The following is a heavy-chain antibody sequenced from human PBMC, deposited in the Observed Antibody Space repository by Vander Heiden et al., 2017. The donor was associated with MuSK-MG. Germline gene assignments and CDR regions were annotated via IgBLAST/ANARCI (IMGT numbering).Heavy chain of an antibody. CDR1: GFTFSYYH. V-gene: IGHV3-11*01. D-gene: IGHD3-3*01. CDR3: ARGEYYDFWSGVWNYMDV. CDR2: ISSSGSTI. Sequence: QVQLVESGGGLVKPGGCLRLSCAASGFTFSYYHMSWIRQAPGKGLELVSYISSSGSTIYYADSVKGRFTISRDNAKNSLYLQMNSLRAEDTAVYYCARGEYYDFWSGVWNYMDVWDKGTTVTVSS. J-gene: IGHJ6*03.